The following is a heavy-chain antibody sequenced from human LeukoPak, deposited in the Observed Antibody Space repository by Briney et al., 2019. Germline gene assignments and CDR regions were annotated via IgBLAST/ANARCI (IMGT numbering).Heavy chain of an antibody. D-gene: IGHD2-15*01. V-gene: IGHV4-34*01. CDR2: ISHSGST. Sequence: SETLSLTCAVYGGPFSGYYWSWIRQPPGKGLEWIGEISHSGSTNYNPSLKSRVTISVDTSKNQFSLKLSSVTAADTAVYYCARFSWSYFDYWGQGTLVTVSS. J-gene: IGHJ4*02. CDR1: GGPFSGYY. CDR3: ARFSWSYFDY.